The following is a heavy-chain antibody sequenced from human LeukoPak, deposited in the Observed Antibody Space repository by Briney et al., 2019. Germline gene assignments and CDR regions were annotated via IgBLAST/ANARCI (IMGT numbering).Heavy chain of an antibody. CDR1: GFTFSSYW. Sequence: GGSLRLSCAASGFTFSSYWMSWVRQAPGKGLEWVANIKQDGSEKYYVGSVKGRFTISRDNAKNSLYLQMNSLRAEDTAVYYCARDRSEVYYYGSGSSAKYYYYMDVWGKGTTVTISS. CDR2: IKQDGSEK. V-gene: IGHV3-7*01. D-gene: IGHD3-10*01. CDR3: ARDRSEVYYYGSGSSAKYYYYMDV. J-gene: IGHJ6*03.